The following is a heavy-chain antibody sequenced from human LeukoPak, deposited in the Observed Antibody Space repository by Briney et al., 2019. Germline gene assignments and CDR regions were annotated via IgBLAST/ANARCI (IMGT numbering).Heavy chain of an antibody. V-gene: IGHV4-31*03. CDR1: GGSISSSSYY. CDR2: IYYSGST. Sequence: PSETLSLTCTVSGGSISSSSYYWGWIRQPPGKGLEWIGHIYYSGSTYYNPSLKSRGIISVETSKNQFSLKLSSVTAADTAVYFCARIMLSLREFYCWGQGTLGTVSS. J-gene: IGHJ4*02. D-gene: IGHD3-16*01. CDR3: ARIMLSLREFYC.